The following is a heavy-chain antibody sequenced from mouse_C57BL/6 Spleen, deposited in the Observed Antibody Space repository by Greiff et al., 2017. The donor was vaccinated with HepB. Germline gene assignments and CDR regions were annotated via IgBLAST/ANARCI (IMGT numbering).Heavy chain of an antibody. CDR3: ARSEVVVGAWFAY. CDR1: GYTFTSYT. V-gene: IGHV1-4*01. J-gene: IGHJ3*01. CDR2: INPSSGYT. Sequence: QVQLKQSGAELARPGASVKMSCKASGYTFTSYTMHWVKQRPGQGLEWIGCINPSSGYTKYNQKFKDKATLTADKSSSTAYMQLSSLTSEDSAVYYCARSEVVVGAWFAYWGQGTLVTVSA.